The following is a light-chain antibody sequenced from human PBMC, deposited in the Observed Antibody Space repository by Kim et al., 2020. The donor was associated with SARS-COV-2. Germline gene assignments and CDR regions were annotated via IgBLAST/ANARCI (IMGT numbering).Light chain of an antibody. Sequence: TRSASVGDRVTITCRGSQSISSWLAWYQQKPGKAPKLLIYKAASLESGVPSRCSGSGSGTEFTLTISSLQPDDFATYYCQQYPSYTFGQGTKLEI. CDR2: KAA. CDR1: QSISSW. V-gene: IGKV1-5*03. CDR3: QQYPSYT. J-gene: IGKJ2*01.